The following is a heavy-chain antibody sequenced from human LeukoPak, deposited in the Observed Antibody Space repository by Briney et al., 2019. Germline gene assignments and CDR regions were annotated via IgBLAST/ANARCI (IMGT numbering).Heavy chain of an antibody. J-gene: IGHJ6*02. Sequence: SSETLSLTCTVSGGSISSYYWSWIRPPAGKGLEWIGRIYTSGSTNYNPSLKSRVTMSVDTSKNQFSLKLSSVTAADTAVYYCARDLRRSVVAGTYYYYGMDVWGQGTTVTVSS. CDR3: ARDLRRSVVAGTYYYYGMDV. CDR2: IYTSGST. D-gene: IGHD6-19*01. V-gene: IGHV4-4*07. CDR1: GGSISSYY.